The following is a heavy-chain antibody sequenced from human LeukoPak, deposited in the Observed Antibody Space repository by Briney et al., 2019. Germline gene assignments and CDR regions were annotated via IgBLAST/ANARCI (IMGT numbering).Heavy chain of an antibody. V-gene: IGHV1-18*01. D-gene: IGHD3-9*01. J-gene: IGHJ4*02. CDR1: GYTFTSYG. CDR3: ARVEVHYDILTGPPWE. CDR2: ISAYNGNT. Sequence: GASVKVSCKASGYTFTSYGISWVRQAPGQGLEWMGWISAYNGNTNYAQKLQGRVTMTTDTSTSTAYMELRSLRSDDTAVYYCARVEVHYDILTGPPWEWGQGTLVTVSS.